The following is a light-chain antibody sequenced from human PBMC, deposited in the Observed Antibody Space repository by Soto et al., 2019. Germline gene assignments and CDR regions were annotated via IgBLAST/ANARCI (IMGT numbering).Light chain of an antibody. CDR3: QSYASSLSAVV. CDR1: SSNIGAGYD. CDR2: GNS. Sequence: QSVLTQPPSVSGAPGQRVTISCTGSSSNIGAGYDVHWYQQRPGTAPKLLIYGNSNRPSGVPDRFSGSKSGTSASLAITGLQAEDEADYYCQSYASSLSAVVFGGGTKLTVL. V-gene: IGLV1-40*01. J-gene: IGLJ2*01.